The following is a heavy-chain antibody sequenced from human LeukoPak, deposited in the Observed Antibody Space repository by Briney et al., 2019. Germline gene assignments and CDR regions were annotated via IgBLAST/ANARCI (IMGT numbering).Heavy chain of an antibody. CDR1: GFTFSSYG. CDR2: ISGSGGTT. V-gene: IGHV3-23*01. J-gene: IGHJ4*02. CDR3: AKGFWGRPIDY. Sequence: GGSLRLSCAASGFTFSSYGMSWVRQAPRKGLEWVSGISGSGGTTYYADSVKGRFTISRDNSKNTLYLQMNSLRAEDTAVYYCAKGFWGRPIDYWGQGTLVTVS. D-gene: IGHD3-16*01.